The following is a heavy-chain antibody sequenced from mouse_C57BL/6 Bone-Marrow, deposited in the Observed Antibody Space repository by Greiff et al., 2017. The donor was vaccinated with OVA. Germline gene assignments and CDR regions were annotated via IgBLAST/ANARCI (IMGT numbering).Heavy chain of an antibody. Sequence: QVQLQQSGPELVKPGASVKISCKASGYAFSSSWMNWVKQRPGKGLEWIGRIYPGDGDTNYNGKFKGKATLTADKSSSTAYMQLSSLTSEDSAVYFVARKGGLRRGYYFDYWGQGTTLTVSS. CDR3: ARKGGLRRGYYFDY. CDR1: GYAFSSSW. D-gene: IGHD2-4*01. CDR2: IYPGDGDT. J-gene: IGHJ2*01. V-gene: IGHV1-82*01.